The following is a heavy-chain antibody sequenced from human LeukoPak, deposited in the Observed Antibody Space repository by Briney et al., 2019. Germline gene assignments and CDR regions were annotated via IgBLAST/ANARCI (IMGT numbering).Heavy chain of an antibody. CDR1: GYTFTSYH. CDR3: ARPQGYFAANFDY. J-gene: IGHJ4*02. D-gene: IGHD3-22*01. V-gene: IGHV1-46*01. Sequence: ASVKVSCKASGYTFTSYHMHWVRQAPGQGLEWMGIINPSGGTTNYAQKFRGRVTMTRDMSTSTVYMELSSLRSEDTAVFYCARPQGYFAANFDYWGQGTLVTVSS. CDR2: INPSGGTT.